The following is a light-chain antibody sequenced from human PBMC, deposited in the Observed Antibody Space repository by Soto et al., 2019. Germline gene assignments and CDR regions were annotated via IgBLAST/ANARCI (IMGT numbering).Light chain of an antibody. CDR3: CSYAGSYTYV. V-gene: IGLV2-11*01. CDR2: DVS. Sequence: QSVLTQPRSVSGSPGQSVTISCTGTSSDVGGYNYVSWYQQHPGKAPKLMIYDVSKRPSGVPDRLSGSKSGNTASLTISGLQAEDEADYYCCSYAGSYTYVFATGTKSPS. J-gene: IGLJ1*01. CDR1: SSDVGGYNY.